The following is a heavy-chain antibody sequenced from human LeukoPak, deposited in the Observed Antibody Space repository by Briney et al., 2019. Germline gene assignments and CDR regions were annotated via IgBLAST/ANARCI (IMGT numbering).Heavy chain of an antibody. V-gene: IGHV3-11*04. D-gene: IGHD3-22*01. CDR3: AREYYYDSSGYYIPIDY. CDR2: ISSGGSTI. CDR1: GFTFSDYY. J-gene: IGHJ4*02. Sequence: GGSLRLSCAASGFTFSDYYMSWIRQAPGKGLEWVSYISSGGSTIYYADSVKGRFTISRDNAKNSLYLQMNSLRAEDTAVYYCAREYYYDSSGYYIPIDYWGQGTLVTVSS.